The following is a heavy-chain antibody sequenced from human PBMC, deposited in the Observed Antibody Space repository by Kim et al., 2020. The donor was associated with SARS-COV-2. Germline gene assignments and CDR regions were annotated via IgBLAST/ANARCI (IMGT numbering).Heavy chain of an antibody. D-gene: IGHD3-22*01. J-gene: IGHJ6*02. CDR3: ARGVRITMIVVVIRVASYGVDG. Sequence: ASVKVSCKASGYTFTSYDINWVRQATGQGLEWMGWKNPNSGNTGYAQKFQGRVTMTRNTSISTAYMELSSLRSEDTAVYYCARGVRITMIVVVIRVASYGVDGWGQGTTVTVSS. V-gene: IGHV1-8*01. CDR1: GYTFTSYD. CDR2: KNPNSGNT.